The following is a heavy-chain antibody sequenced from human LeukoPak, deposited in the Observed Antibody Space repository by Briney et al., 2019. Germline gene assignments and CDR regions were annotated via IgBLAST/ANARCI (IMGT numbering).Heavy chain of an antibody. CDR1: GFTFSTYW. Sequence: GGSLRLSCAASGFTFSTYWMHWVRQAPGKGLVWVSRTNTDGSSTSYADSVKGRFTISRDNAKNTLYLQMNSLRADDTAVYYCARGGLEPVDYWGQGTLVTVSS. D-gene: IGHD1-1*01. CDR3: ARGGLEPVDY. V-gene: IGHV3-74*01. CDR2: TNTDGSST. J-gene: IGHJ4*02.